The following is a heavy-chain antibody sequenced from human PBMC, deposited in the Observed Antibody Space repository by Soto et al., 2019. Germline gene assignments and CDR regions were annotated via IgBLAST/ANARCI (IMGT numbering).Heavy chain of an antibody. V-gene: IGHV3-11*06. CDR1: GFTFSDYF. D-gene: IGHD2-2*01. CDR3: VRDSARIVVVPRVDGDNWLDP. Sequence: RLSCAASGFTFSDYFMSWIRQAPGKGLEWVSFISGSSDNIKYADSVKGRFTISRDNAKNSLYLQMNSLRAEDTAVYYCVRDSARIVVVPRVDGDNWLDPWGQGTLVTVYS. CDR2: ISGSSDNI. J-gene: IGHJ5*02.